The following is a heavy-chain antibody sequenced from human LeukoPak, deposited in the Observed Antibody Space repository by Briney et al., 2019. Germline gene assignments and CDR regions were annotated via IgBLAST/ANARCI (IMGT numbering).Heavy chain of an antibody. CDR3: ARGRSSGWNRAWFDP. CDR1: GGFFRSYY. Sequence: PSETLSLTCAVCGGFFRSYYWSWIRQPPGKGLEWIGEINHSGSTNYNPSLKSRVTRSVSTSKHQFSLKRSSVAAADAAVCSCARGRSSGWNRAWFDPWGQGTLVTVSS. CDR2: INHSGST. J-gene: IGHJ5*02. D-gene: IGHD3-22*01. V-gene: IGHV4-34*01.